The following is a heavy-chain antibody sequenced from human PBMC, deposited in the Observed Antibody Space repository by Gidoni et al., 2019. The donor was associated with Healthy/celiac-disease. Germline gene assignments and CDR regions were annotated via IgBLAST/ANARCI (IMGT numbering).Heavy chain of an antibody. CDR2: INPNSGGT. D-gene: IGHD1-26*01. V-gene: IGHV1-2*04. J-gene: IGHJ6*02. Sequence: QVQLVQSGAEVKKPGASVKVSCKASGYTFTGYYMHWVRQAPGQGLEWMGWINPNSGGTNYAQKFQGWVTMTRDTSISTAYMELSRLRSDDTAVYYCARDQGEWVPYYGMDVWGQGTTVTVSS. CDR1: GYTFTGYY. CDR3: ARDQGEWVPYYGMDV.